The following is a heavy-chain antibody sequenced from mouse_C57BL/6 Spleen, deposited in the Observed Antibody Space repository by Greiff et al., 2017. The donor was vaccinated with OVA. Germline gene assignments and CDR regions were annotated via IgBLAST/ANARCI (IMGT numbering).Heavy chain of an antibody. D-gene: IGHD3-3*01. CDR1: GYSITSDY. J-gene: IGHJ2*01. CDR3: ARGQSQAAGYFDY. CDR2: ISYSGST. V-gene: IGHV3-8*01. Sequence: EVQLVESGPGLAKPSQPLSLPCSVPGYSITSDYWNWIRKFPGNKLEYMGYISYSGSTYYNPSLKSRISITRDTSKNQYYLQLNSVTTEDTATYYCARGQSQAAGYFDYWGQGTTLTVSS.